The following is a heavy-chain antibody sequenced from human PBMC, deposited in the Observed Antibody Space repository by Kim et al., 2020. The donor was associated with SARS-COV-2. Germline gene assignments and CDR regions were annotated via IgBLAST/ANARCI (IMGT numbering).Heavy chain of an antibody. CDR1: GGSISSYY. CDR2: IYYSGST. V-gene: IGHV4-59*01. CDR3: ARDRRVWGYSYGYYYYYY. Sequence: SETPSLTCTVSGGSISSYYWSWIRQPPGKGLEWIGYIYYSGSTNYNPSLKSRVTISVDTSKNQFSLKLSSVTAAHTAVYYCARDRRVWGYSYGYYYYYY. J-gene: IGHJ6*03. D-gene: IGHD5-18*01.